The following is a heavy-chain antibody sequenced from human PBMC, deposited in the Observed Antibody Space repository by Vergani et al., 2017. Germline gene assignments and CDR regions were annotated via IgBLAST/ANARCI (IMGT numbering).Heavy chain of an antibody. Sequence: QVQLQESGPGLVKPSQTLSLTCTVSGGSVSSGAYYWNWIRQHPGKGPEWIGYTYYRGSTYYNPSLKSRVTISVDTSKNQFSLKLTSVTAADTAVYYCARDQYGSGPSSPRLYFDYWCQGTLVTVSS. D-gene: IGHD3-10*01. CDR1: GGSVSSGAYY. CDR3: ARDQYGSGPSSPRLYFDY. CDR2: TYYRGST. V-gene: IGHV4-31*03. J-gene: IGHJ4*02.